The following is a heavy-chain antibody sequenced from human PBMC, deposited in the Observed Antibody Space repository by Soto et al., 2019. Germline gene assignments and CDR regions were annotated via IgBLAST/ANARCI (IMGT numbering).Heavy chain of an antibody. CDR2: ISYDGSNK. V-gene: IGHV3-30-3*01. Sequence: PVVSLSLPCAAAGCTFSSYARHWVRQAPGKGLEWVAVISYDGSNKYYADSVKGRFTISRDNSKNTLYLQMNSLRAEDTAVYYCAREVVPLQYFDYWCTGTLVNVSS. J-gene: IGHJ4*02. CDR3: AREVVPLQYFDY. CDR1: GCTFSSYA. D-gene: IGHD4-4*01.